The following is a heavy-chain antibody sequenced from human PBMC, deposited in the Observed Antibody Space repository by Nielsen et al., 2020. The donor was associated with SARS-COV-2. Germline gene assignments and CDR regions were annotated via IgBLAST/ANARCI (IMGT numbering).Heavy chain of an antibody. CDR2: IYYSGST. Sequence: SETLSLTCTVSGGSISSYYWSWIRQPPGKGLEWIGYIYYSGSTNYNPSLKSRVTISVDRSKNQFSLKLSSVTAADTAVCYCARANVVVVAASGSYYFDYWGQGTLVTVSS. J-gene: IGHJ4*02. CDR1: GGSISSYY. CDR3: ARANVVVVAASGSYYFDY. D-gene: IGHD2-15*01. V-gene: IGHV4-59*12.